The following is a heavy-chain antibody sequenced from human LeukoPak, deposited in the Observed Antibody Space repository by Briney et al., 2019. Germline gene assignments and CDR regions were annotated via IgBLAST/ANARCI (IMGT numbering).Heavy chain of an antibody. V-gene: IGHV3-48*04. D-gene: IGHD3-10*01. CDR2: ITSSSSSM. CDR3: AKGSAGEVRGVTSLFYYGMDV. Sequence: GGSLRLSCAASGFTFSSYSMNWVRQAPGKGLEWISYITSSSSSMYYADSVKGRFTISRDNAKNSLYLQMNSLRAEDTAVYFCAKGSAGEVRGVTSLFYYGMDVWGQGTTVTVSS. J-gene: IGHJ6*02. CDR1: GFTFSSYS.